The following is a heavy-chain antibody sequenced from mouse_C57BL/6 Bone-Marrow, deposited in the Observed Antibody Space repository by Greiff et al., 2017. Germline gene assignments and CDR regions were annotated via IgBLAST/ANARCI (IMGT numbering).Heavy chain of an antibody. D-gene: IGHD2-3*01. Sequence: QVHVKQPGAELVQPGASVKMSCMASGYTFTSYWITWVKQRPGQGLEWIGDIYPGSGSTNYNEKFKGKATLTVDTSSSTAYMQLSIQTSEDSAVYYCARNDGYYVWAMDDWGQGTSVTVSS. CDR3: ARNDGYYVWAMDD. CDR2: IYPGSGST. J-gene: IGHJ4*01. V-gene: IGHV1-55*01. CDR1: GYTFTSYW.